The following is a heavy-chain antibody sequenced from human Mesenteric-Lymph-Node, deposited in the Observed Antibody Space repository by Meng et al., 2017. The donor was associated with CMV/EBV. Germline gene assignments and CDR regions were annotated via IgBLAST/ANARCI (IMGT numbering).Heavy chain of an antibody. Sequence: LSCAASGFTFSSSWMSWVRQAPGKGLEWVANIKQDGSDKYYVDSVKGRFTISRDNAKNLLSLQMNSLRAEDTAVYHCAKDGRTWPLWGQGTLVTVSS. V-gene: IGHV3-7*01. J-gene: IGHJ4*02. CDR1: GFTFSSSW. CDR3: AKDGRTWPL. CDR2: IKQDGSDK.